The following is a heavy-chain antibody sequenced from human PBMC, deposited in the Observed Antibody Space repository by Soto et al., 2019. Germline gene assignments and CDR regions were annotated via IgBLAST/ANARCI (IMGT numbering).Heavy chain of an antibody. CDR2: IKSNTDGGTT. J-gene: IGHJ6*02. Sequence: EVQLVESGGGLVKPGGSLRLSCAASGFTFSNAWMHWVRQAPGKGLEWVGRIKSNTDGGTTDYAAPVKGRFTISRDDSKNTLYLQMNSLKTEDTAVYYCTTGGIAAAGLYYYYDGMDVWGQGTTGTVSS. D-gene: IGHD6-13*01. CDR1: GFTFSNAW. CDR3: TTGGIAAAGLYYYYDGMDV. V-gene: IGHV3-15*07.